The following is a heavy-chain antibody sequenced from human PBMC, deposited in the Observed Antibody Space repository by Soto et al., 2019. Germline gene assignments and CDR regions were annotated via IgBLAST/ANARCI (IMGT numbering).Heavy chain of an antibody. J-gene: IGHJ4*02. V-gene: IGHV4-59*01. Sequence: PSETLSLTCTVSGGSISSYYWSWIRQPPGKGLEWIGYIYYSGSTNYNPSLKSRVTISVDTSKNQFSLKLSSVTAADTAVYYCARIFAAAGQYYFDYWGQGTLVTVSS. CDR1: GGSISSYY. CDR2: IYYSGST. D-gene: IGHD6-13*01. CDR3: ARIFAAAGQYYFDY.